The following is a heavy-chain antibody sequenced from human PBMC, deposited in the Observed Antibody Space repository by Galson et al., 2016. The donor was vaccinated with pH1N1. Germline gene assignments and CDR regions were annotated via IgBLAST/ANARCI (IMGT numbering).Heavy chain of an antibody. J-gene: IGHJ4*02. CDR1: GFTFSNYA. Sequence: SLRLSCAASGFTFSNYAMGWVRQAPGKGLEWVSGFSGSTALYADSVKDRFTISRDNLQNTFYLQMNSLRAEDTAIYYCTRDAWGWLFDSWGQGTLVTVSS. D-gene: IGHD3-16*01. CDR3: TRDAWGWLFDS. CDR2: FSGSTA. V-gene: IGHV3-23*01.